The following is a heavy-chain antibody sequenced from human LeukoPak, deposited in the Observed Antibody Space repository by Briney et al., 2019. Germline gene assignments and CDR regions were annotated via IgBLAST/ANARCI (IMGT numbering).Heavy chain of an antibody. CDR3: ARARDYYDSSGRRDAFDI. Sequence: PSQTLSLTGTVSGGSISSGAYYWSWIRQHPGKGLEWIGYIYHSRSTYYNPPLKSRLTISVEMSKNHLSLKLSSVTAADTALYYCARARDYYDSSGRRDAFDIWGQGTMVTVSS. J-gene: IGHJ3*02. CDR1: GGSISSGAYY. V-gene: IGHV4-31*03. D-gene: IGHD3-22*01. CDR2: IYHSRST.